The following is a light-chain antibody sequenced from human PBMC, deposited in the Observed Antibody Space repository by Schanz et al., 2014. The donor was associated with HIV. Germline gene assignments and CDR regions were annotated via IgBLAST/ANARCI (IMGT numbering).Light chain of an antibody. V-gene: IGKV1-5*03. J-gene: IGKJ4*01. CDR3: QQASEYHLT. Sequence: DIQMSQSHTTVSASVGDRVIITCRASQSISNWLAWYQQKPGKAPNLLIYKSSTLESGVPSRFSGSGSGTEFTLTITNLQPDDFATYYCQQASEYHLTFGGGTKVEIK. CDR1: QSISNW. CDR2: KSS.